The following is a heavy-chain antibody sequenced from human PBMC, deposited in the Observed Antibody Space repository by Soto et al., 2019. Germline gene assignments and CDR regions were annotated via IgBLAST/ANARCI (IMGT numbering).Heavy chain of an antibody. CDR3: ARDYCSSTSCYRGYYYYGMDV. Sequence: LSLTCTVSGGSISSYYWSWIRQPAGKGLEWIGRIYTSGSTNYNPSLKSRVTMSVDTSKNQFSLKLSSVTAADTAVYYCARDYCSSTSCYRGYYYYGMDVWGQGTTVTVSS. D-gene: IGHD2-2*02. J-gene: IGHJ6*02. V-gene: IGHV4-4*07. CDR1: GGSISSYY. CDR2: IYTSGST.